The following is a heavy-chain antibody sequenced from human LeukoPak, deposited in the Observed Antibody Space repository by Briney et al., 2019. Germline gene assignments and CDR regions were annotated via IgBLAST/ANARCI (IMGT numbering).Heavy chain of an antibody. J-gene: IGHJ6*02. D-gene: IGHD3-22*01. CDR3: ARDRTHYYDSSGETYGMDV. V-gene: IGHV1-69*13. Sequence: ASVKVSCKASGGTFSSYAISWVRQAPGQGLEWMGGIIPIFGTANYAQKFQGRVTITADESTSTAYMELSSLRSEDTAVYYCARDRTHYYDSSGETYGMDVWGRGTTVTVSS. CDR2: IIPIFGTA. CDR1: GGTFSSYA.